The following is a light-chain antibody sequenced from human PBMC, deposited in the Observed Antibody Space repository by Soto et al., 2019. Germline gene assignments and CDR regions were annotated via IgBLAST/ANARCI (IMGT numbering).Light chain of an antibody. Sequence: QSALTHPASVSGSPGQSITISCTGTSSDVGSYNLVSWYQQHPGKAPKLVIYEGSKRPSGVSNRSSGSKSGNTASLTISGLQAEDEADYYCCSYAGSSTFFYVLGTGTKVTVL. V-gene: IGLV2-23*03. CDR2: EGS. CDR3: CSYAGSSTFFYV. J-gene: IGLJ1*01. CDR1: SSDVGSYNL.